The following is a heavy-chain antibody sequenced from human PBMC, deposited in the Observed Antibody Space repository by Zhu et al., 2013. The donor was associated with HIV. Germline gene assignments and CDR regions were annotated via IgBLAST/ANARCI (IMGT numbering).Heavy chain of an antibody. J-gene: IGHJ4*02. Sequence: QVQLQESGPGLVKPSETLSLTCAVSGASINNYYWTWIRQPADKGLEWIGRLYPSGTTNYNPSLKSRVTMSVDTSKNQFSLNLTSVTAADTAVYYCATSAWYYFDYWGQGTLVTVSS. CDR3: ATSAWYYFDY. D-gene: IGHD6-19*01. CDR1: GASINNYY. CDR2: LYPSGTT. V-gene: IGHV4-4*07.